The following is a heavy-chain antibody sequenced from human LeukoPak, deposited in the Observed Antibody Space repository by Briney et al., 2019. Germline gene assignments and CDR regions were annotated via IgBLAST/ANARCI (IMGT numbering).Heavy chain of an antibody. J-gene: IGHJ4*02. CDR1: GYSISSGYY. Sequence: MTSETLSLTCTVSGYSISSGYYWGWIRQPPGKGLEWIGIIYHSGSTYYNPSLKSRVTISVDTSKNQFSLNLSSVTAADTAVYYCARRFGDPFDYWGQGTLVTVSS. V-gene: IGHV4-38-2*02. CDR3: ARRFGDPFDY. CDR2: IYHSGST. D-gene: IGHD3-10*01.